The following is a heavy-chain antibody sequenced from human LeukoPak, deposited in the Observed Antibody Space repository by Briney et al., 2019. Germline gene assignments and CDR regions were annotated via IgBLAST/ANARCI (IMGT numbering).Heavy chain of an antibody. J-gene: IGHJ3*02. Sequence: GGSLRLSCAASGFTFSSYWMHWVRQAPGKGLVWVSRINNDGSNTWYADSVKGRFTFSRDNAKNTLYLQMNSLRVEDTAVYYCARDYNYCSSGRCYDAFDIWGQGTMVTVSS. CDR2: INNDGSNT. CDR3: ARDYNYCSSGRCYDAFDI. CDR1: GFTFSSYW. V-gene: IGHV3-74*01. D-gene: IGHD2-2*01.